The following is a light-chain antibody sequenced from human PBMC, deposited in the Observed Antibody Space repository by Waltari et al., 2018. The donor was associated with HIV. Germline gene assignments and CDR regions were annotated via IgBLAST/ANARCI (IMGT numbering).Light chain of an antibody. CDR3: QQYYRTPPA. CDR1: QSILSNSNKKNY. J-gene: IGKJ1*01. Sequence: DVVMGQSPDALVGSLGERVTINCKTSQSILSNSNKKNYLAWYQQRPGQPPKLLVYWASTRESGVPARFSGSGSGTDFTLTITNLQAEDAAIYYCQQYYRTPPAFGQGTKVEI. V-gene: IGKV4-1*01. CDR2: WAS.